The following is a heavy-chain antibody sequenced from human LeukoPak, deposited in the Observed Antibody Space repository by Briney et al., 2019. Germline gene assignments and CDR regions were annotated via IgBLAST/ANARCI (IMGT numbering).Heavy chain of an antibody. J-gene: IGHJ5*02. CDR2: INHSGST. D-gene: IGHD4-17*01. CDR3: ARRRYGDYSRTLPAGNWFDP. V-gene: IGHV4-34*01. CDR1: GGSFSGYY. Sequence: SETLSLTCAVYGGSFSGYYWSWIRQPPGKGLEWIGEINHSGSTNYNPSLKSRVTISVDTSKNQFSLKLSSVTAADAAVYYCARRRYGDYSRTLPAGNWFDPWGQGTLVTVSS.